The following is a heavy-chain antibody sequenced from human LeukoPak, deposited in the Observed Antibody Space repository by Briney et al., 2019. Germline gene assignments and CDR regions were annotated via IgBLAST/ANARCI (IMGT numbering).Heavy chain of an antibody. CDR1: GYTFTGYH. D-gene: IGHD2-2*01. CDR3: AKHCSSTSCLDY. J-gene: IGHJ4*02. V-gene: IGHV1-2*06. CDR2: INPNSGDT. Sequence: ASVKVSCKASGYTFTGYHMHWVRQAPGQGLEWMGRINPNSGDTNYAQKLQGRVTMTRDTSISTAYMELSRLRSDDTAVYYCAKHCSSTSCLDYWGQGTLVTVSS.